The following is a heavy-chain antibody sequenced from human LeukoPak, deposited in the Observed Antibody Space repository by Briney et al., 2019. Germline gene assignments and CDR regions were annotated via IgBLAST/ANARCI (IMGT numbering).Heavy chain of an antibody. Sequence: EASVKVSCKASGYTFTGYYMHWVRQAPGQGLECMGRINPNSGGTNYAQKFQGRVTMTRDTSISTAYMELSRLRSDDTAVYYCARGVNVLLWFGELYYFDYWGQGTLVTVSS. CDR2: INPNSGGT. CDR1: GYTFTGYY. J-gene: IGHJ4*02. CDR3: ARGVNVLLWFGELYYFDY. V-gene: IGHV1-2*06. D-gene: IGHD3-10*01.